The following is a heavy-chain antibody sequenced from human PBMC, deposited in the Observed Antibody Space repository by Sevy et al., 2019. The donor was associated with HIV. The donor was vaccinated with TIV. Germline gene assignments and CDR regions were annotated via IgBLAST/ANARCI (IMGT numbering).Heavy chain of an antibody. CDR1: GFTSKKFG. V-gene: IGHV3-30*18. CDR2: ISYDESKK. CDR3: AKVLYYYEPKSFPDY. D-gene: IGHD3-16*01. Sequence: GGSLRLSCVTSGFTSKKFGMHWVRQAPGKGPEWVAIISYDESKKYYADPVKGRFTISGDISKNTLYMQMDRLTTEDTDVYYCAKVLYYYEPKSFPDYCGQGTQVTVSS. J-gene: IGHJ4*02.